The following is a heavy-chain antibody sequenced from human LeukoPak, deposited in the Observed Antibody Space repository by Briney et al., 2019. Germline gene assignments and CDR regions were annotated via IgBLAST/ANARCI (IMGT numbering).Heavy chain of an antibody. V-gene: IGHV1-46*01. J-gene: IGHJ4*02. D-gene: IGHD5-12*01. CDR2: ISPSGGST. CDR1: GYTFTSYY. Sequence: ASVKVSCKASGYTFTSYYMHWVRQAPGQGLEWMGIISPSGGSTSYAQKFQGRVTMTRDTSISTAYMELSRLRSDDTAVYYCARGYSGYDWHFDYWGQGTLVTVSS. CDR3: ARGYSGYDWHFDY.